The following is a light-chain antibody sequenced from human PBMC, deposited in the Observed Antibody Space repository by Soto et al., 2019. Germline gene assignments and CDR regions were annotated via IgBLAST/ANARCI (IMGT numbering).Light chain of an antibody. Sequence: QSVLTQPASVSVSPGQSITISCTGTSSDVGGYNYVSWYQQHPGKAPKLMIYDVSNRPSGVSNRFSGSKSGNTASLTISGLQAEDEADYYCSSYTSSSTPYVFGTGTKVTVL. CDR3: SSYTSSSTPYV. CDR2: DVS. CDR1: SSDVGGYNY. J-gene: IGLJ1*01. V-gene: IGLV2-14*01.